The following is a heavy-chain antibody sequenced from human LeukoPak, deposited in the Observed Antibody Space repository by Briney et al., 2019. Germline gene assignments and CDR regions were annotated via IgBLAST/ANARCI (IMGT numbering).Heavy chain of an antibody. V-gene: IGHV4-31*03. Sequence: SETLSLTCTVSGGSISSGGYYWRWIRQHPGKGLEWIGYIYYSGSTYYNPSLKSRVTISVDTSKNQFSPKLSSVTAADTAVYYCARGTTGATDYWGQGTLVTVSS. CDR1: GGSISSGGYY. J-gene: IGHJ4*02. D-gene: IGHD1-14*01. CDR2: IYYSGST. CDR3: ARGTTGATDY.